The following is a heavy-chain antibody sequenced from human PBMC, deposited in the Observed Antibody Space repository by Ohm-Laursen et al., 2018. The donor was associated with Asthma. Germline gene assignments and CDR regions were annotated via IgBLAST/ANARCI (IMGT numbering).Heavy chain of an antibody. CDR1: GGSISSGDYY. J-gene: IGHJ4*02. CDR3: ARDSGYYLLDY. V-gene: IGHV4-30-4*01. Sequence: TLSLTCTVSGGSISSGDYYWSWIRQPPGKGLEWIGYIYYSGSTYYNPSLKSRVTISVDTSKNQFSLKLSSVTAADTAVYYCARDSGYYLLDYWGQGTLVTVSS. CDR2: IYYSGST. D-gene: IGHD3-22*01.